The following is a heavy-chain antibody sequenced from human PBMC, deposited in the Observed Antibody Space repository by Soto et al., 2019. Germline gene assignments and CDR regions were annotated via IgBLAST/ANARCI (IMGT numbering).Heavy chain of an antibody. CDR2: ISGSGGST. Sequence: EVQLLESGGGLVQPGGSLRVSCAASGFTFRSYAMNWVRQAPGKGLEWVSAISGSGGSTYYADSVKGRFSISRDNSKNTLYLQINSLRAEHTAVYFCAKEMYSSSSFDYWGQGTLVTVSS. J-gene: IGHJ4*02. CDR3: AKEMYSSSSFDY. V-gene: IGHV3-23*01. CDR1: GFTFRSYA. D-gene: IGHD6-6*01.